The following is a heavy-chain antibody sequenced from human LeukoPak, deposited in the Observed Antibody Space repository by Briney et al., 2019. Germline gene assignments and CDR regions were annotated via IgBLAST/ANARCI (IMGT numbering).Heavy chain of an antibody. CDR3: AREPALGDLDY. CDR1: GFIFSNYR. J-gene: IGHJ4*02. Sequence: GGSLRLSCADSGFIFSNYRMHWVRQAPGKGLEYVSVITSDGRSTYYVNSVKGRFTISRDNSKNTLYLQMGSLRGEDTAVYYCAREPALGDLDYWGQGTLVTVSS. V-gene: IGHV3-64*01. CDR2: ITSDGRST.